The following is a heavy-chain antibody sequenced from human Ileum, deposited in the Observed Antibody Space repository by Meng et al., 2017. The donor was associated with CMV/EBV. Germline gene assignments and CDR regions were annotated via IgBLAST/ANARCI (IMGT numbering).Heavy chain of an antibody. V-gene: IGHV3-73*01. CDR2: IRSKANSYAT. D-gene: IGHD2-2*02. Sequence: GEPLKISCAASGFTFSGSAMHWVRQASGKGLEWVGRIRSKANSYATAYAASVKGRFTISRDDSKNTAYLQMNSLKTEDTAVYYCTRPPYCSSTSCYTGGLWGQGTLVTVSS. CDR1: GFTFSGSA. CDR3: TRPPYCSSTSCYTGGL. J-gene: IGHJ4*02.